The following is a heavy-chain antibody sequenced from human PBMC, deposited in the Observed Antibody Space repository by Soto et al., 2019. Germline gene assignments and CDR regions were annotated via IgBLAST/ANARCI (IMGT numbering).Heavy chain of an antibody. CDR2: FYPGDSTS. D-gene: IGHD2-2*03. CDR1: GYSFISYW. CDR3: ARIIGYCRNNDCSWTFDI. V-gene: IGHV5-51*01. J-gene: IGHJ3*02. Sequence: DSLKISCKTSGYSFISYWVAWVRQKPGKGPEWMGTFYPGDSTSTYSPSFQGQVTISVDKSISTAYLHLSSLKASDTAMYYCARIIGYCRNNDCSWTFDIWGQGTTVTVSS.